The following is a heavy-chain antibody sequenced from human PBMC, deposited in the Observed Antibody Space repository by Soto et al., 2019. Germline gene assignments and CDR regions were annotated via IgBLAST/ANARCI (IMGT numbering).Heavy chain of an antibody. CDR2: IYHSGST. Sequence: QVQLQESGPGLVKPSGTLSLTCAVSGGSISSSNWWSWVRQPPGKGLVWIGEIYHSGSTNYNPSLKSRVTISVDKSKNQFSLKLSSVAAADTAVYYCARKWLVVVVAATGWFDPWGQGTLVTVSS. J-gene: IGHJ5*02. CDR3: ARKWLVVVVAATGWFDP. D-gene: IGHD2-15*01. V-gene: IGHV4-4*02. CDR1: GGSISSSNW.